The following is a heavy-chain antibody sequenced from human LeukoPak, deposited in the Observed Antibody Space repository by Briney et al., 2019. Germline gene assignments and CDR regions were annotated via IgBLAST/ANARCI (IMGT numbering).Heavy chain of an antibody. CDR2: INPNSGGT. Sequence: AASVKVSCKASGYTFTGYYMHWVRQAPGQGLEWMGRINPNSGGTNYAQKFQGRVTMTRDTSISTAYMELSRLRSDDTAVYYCGNLYDSSGYSATWGQGTLVTVSS. CDR3: GNLYDSSGYSAT. V-gene: IGHV1-2*06. D-gene: IGHD3-22*01. CDR1: GYTFTGYY. J-gene: IGHJ5*02.